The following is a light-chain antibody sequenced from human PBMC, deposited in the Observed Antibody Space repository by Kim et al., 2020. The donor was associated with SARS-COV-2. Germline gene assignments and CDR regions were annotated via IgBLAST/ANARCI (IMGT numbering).Light chain of an antibody. CDR1: SSDVGGYNY. CDR2: DVS. V-gene: IGLV2-14*03. J-gene: IGLJ2*01. CDR3: SSYTSSSTLV. Sequence: GQAITSSCTETSSDVGGYNYVSWYQQHPGKAPKLMIYDVSNRPSGVSNRFSGSKSGNTASLTISGLQAEDEADYYCSSYTSSSTLVFGGGTQLTVL.